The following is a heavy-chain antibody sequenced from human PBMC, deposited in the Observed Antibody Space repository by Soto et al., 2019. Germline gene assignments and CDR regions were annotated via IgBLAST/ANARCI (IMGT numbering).Heavy chain of an antibody. J-gene: IGHJ4*02. CDR1: GFTFSSYG. CDR3: ARDVNFGVVPSLGY. Sequence: AGGSLRLSCAASGFTFSSYGMHWVRQAPGKGLEWVAVISYDGSNKYYADSVKGRFTISRDNAKNSLYLQMNSLRAEDTAVYYCARDVNFGVVPSLGYWGQGTLVTVSS. D-gene: IGHD3-3*01. CDR2: ISYDGSNK. V-gene: IGHV3-30*03.